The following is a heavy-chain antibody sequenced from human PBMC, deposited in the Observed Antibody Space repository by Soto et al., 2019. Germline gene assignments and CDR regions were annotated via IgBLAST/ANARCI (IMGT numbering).Heavy chain of an antibody. CDR1: ASYISSYY. CDR3: ARFIVGAGHLFDP. V-gene: IGHV4-59*01. Sequence: YETLCRTGLFGASYISSYYSILIRQPPGKGLECIGYIYYSGSTNYNPSLKSRVTISVDTSKNQFSLKLSSVPAPDTAVYYGARFIVGAGHLFDPRGPGPM. CDR2: IYYSGST. D-gene: IGHD1-26*01. J-gene: IGHJ5*02.